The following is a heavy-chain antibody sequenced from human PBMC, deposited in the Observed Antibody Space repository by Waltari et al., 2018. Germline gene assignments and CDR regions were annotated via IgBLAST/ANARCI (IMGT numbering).Heavy chain of an antibody. V-gene: IGHV5-51*01. CDR2: IYPGDSDT. Sequence: EVQLVQSGAEVKKPGESLKISCEASGYSFTNYWIGWVRQMPGKGLEWMAIIYPGDSDTRYNPSFQGQVTISADKSISTAYRQWGSLKASDTAMYYCGRGRAVDLIDYWGQGTLVTVSS. CDR3: GRGRAVDLIDY. D-gene: IGHD3-16*01. CDR1: GYSFTNYW. J-gene: IGHJ4*02.